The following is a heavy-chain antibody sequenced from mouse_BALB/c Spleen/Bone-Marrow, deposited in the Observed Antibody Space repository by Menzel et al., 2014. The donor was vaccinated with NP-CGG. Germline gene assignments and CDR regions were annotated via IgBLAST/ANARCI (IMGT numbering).Heavy chain of an antibody. D-gene: IGHD2-3*01. J-gene: IGHJ2*01. V-gene: IGHV1-80*01. CDR3: ARCDGYSYYFDY. CDR1: GYAFSNYW. Sequence: QVQLQQSGADLVRPGSSVKISCKASGYAFSNYWMNWVKQRPGQGLEWIGQIYPGDGDTNYNGKFKGKATLTADKSSSTAYMQLSSLTSEDSAVYFCARCDGYSYYFDYWSQGTTLTVSS. CDR2: IYPGDGDT.